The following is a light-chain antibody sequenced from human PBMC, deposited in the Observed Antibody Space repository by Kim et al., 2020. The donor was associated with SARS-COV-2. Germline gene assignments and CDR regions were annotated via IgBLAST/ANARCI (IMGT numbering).Light chain of an antibody. V-gene: IGLV2-11*01. CDR2: DVT. CDR3: CSYAGSDSFVV. J-gene: IGLJ2*01. CDR1: NNDIGRYNY. Sequence: LTQPRSVSGSPGQSVTLSCTGTNNDIGRYNYVSWYQLHPGKAPKLIIYDVTRRPSGVPHRFSGSKSADTASLTISGLQTEDEADYYCCSYAGSDSFVVFGGGTQLTVL.